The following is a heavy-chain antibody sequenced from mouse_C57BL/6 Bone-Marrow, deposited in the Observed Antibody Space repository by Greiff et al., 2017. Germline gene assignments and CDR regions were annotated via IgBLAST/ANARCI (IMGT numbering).Heavy chain of an antibody. CDR2: IYPGDGDT. CDR1: GYAFSSSW. D-gene: IGHD3-3*01. V-gene: IGHV1-82*01. Sequence: QVQLQQSGPELVKPGASVKISCKASGYAFSSSWMNWVKQRPGKGLEWIGRIYPGDGDTNYNGKFKGKATLTADKSSSTAYMQLSSLTSEDSAVYFCARWGGDGYFDYWGQGTTLTVSS. J-gene: IGHJ2*01. CDR3: ARWGGDGYFDY.